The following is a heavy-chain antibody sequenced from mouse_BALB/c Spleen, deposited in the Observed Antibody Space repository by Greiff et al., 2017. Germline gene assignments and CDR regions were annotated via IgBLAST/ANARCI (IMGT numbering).Heavy chain of an antibody. Sequence: EVKLMESGPELVKPGASVKISCKASGYSFTGYYMHWVKQSHVKSLEWIGRINPYNGATSYNQNFKDKASLTVDKSSSTAYMELHSLTSEDSAVYYCARGPYGNYFDYWGQGTTLTVSS. D-gene: IGHD2-10*02. CDR3: ARGPYGNYFDY. CDR1: GYSFTGYY. V-gene: IGHV1-31*01. J-gene: IGHJ2*01. CDR2: INPYNGAT.